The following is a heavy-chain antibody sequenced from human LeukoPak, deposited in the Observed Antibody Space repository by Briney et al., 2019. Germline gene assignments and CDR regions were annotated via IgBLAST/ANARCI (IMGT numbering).Heavy chain of an antibody. D-gene: IGHD3-9*01. V-gene: IGHV3-30-3*01. J-gene: IGHJ4*02. CDR2: ISYDGTIE. CDR3: ARGDILTGYYQH. CDR1: GFTLSRYA. Sequence: GRSLRLSCAASGFTLSRYADHWVRQAPGKGLEWVALISYDGTIEYYADSVKGRFTFSKDTSNNRFYLQMNSLRAEDTAMYYCARGDILTGYYQHWSQGTLVTVSS.